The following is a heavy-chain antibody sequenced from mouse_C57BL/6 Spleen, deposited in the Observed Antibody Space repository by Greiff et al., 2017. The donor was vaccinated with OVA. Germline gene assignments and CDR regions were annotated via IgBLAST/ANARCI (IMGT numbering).Heavy chain of an antibody. CDR2: ISSGSSTI. D-gene: IGHD2-1*01. Sequence: EVMLVESGGGLVKPGGSLKLSCAASRFTFSDYGMHWVRQAPEKGLEWVAYISSGSSTIYYADTVKGRFTISRDNAKNTLFLQMTSLRSEDTAMYYCAERNDDNYPYYYAMDYWGQGTSVTVSS. V-gene: IGHV5-17*01. J-gene: IGHJ4*01. CDR1: RFTFSDYG. CDR3: AERNDDNYPYYYAMDY.